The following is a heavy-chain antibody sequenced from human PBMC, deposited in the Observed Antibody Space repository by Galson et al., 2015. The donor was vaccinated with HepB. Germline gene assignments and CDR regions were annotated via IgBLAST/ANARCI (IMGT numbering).Heavy chain of an antibody. V-gene: IGHV5-51*01. CDR2: IYPGDSDT. Sequence: QSGAEVKKPGESPKISCKGSGYSFTSYWIGWVRQMPGKGLEWMGIIYPGDSDTRYSPSFQGQVTISADKSISTAYLQWSSLKASDTAMYYCARATVDTAMVTPIYYYYYGMDVWGQGTTVTVSS. CDR1: GYSFTSYW. CDR3: ARATVDTAMVTPIYYYYYGMDV. D-gene: IGHD5-18*01. J-gene: IGHJ6*02.